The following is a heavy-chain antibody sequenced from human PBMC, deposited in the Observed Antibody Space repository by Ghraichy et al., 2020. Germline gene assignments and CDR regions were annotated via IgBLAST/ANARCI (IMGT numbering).Heavy chain of an antibody. CDR2: ISAYNGNT. D-gene: IGHD5-12*01. CDR1: GYTFTSYG. CDR3: ARGLTVDIVAGSYYYYYYGMDV. V-gene: IGHV1-18*01. J-gene: IGHJ6*02. Sequence: ASVKVSCKASGYTFTSYGISWVRQAPGQGLEWMGWISAYNGNTNYAQKLQGRVTMTTDTSTSTAYMELRSLRSDDTAVYYCARGLTVDIVAGSYYYYYYGMDVWGQGTTVTVSS.